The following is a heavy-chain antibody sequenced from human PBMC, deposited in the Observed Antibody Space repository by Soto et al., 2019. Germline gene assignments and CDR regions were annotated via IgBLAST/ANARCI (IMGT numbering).Heavy chain of an antibody. CDR1: GYSFTSYW. CDR2: IDPSDSYT. CDR3: ARDGYSSSSLYYYGMDV. V-gene: IGHV5-10-1*01. Sequence: ESLKISCKGSGYSFTSYWISWVRQMPGKGLEWMGRIDPSDSYTNYSPSFQGHVTISADKSISTAYLQWSSLKASDTAMYYCARDGYSSSSLYYYGMDVWGQGTTVTVSS. J-gene: IGHJ6*02. D-gene: IGHD6-6*01.